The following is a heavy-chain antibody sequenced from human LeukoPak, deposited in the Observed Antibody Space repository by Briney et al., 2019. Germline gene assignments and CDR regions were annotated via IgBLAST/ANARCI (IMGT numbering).Heavy chain of an antibody. V-gene: IGHV3-33*01. CDR2: IWSDGSYK. Sequence: GGSLRLSCAASGFTFSTYGMHWVRQAPGRGLEWVAVIWSDGSYKNYADSVKGRFSISRDNSKNTLYLQMNSLRADDTAVYYCTREASKGYYDTSGYYYDYWGQGTLVTVSS. CDR1: GFTFSTYG. D-gene: IGHD3-22*01. J-gene: IGHJ4*02. CDR3: TREASKGYYDTSGYYYDY.